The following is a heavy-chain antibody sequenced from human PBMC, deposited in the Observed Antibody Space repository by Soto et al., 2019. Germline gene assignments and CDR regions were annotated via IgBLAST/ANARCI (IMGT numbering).Heavy chain of an antibody. CDR2: IFSNDEK. J-gene: IGHJ4*02. D-gene: IGHD2-21*02. CDR3: ARNLKEVTPSYFDY. V-gene: IGHV2-26*01. CDR1: GFSLSNARMG. Sequence: QVTLKESAPVLVKPTETLTLTCTVSGFSLSNARMGVSWIRQPPGKALEWLAHIFSNDEKSYTTSLKSRLTISKDNSKSQVVLTMNNMDPVDTATYYCARNLKEVTPSYFDYWGQGTLVTVSS.